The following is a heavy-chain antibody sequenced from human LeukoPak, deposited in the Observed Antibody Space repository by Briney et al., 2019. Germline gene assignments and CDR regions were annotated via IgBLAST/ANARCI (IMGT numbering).Heavy chain of an antibody. CDR2: IYYSGST. CDR1: GGSISSSSYY. D-gene: IGHD3-10*01. Sequence: SQTLSLTCTVSGGSISSSSYYWGWIRQPPGKGLEWIGSIYYSGSTYYNPSLKSRVTISVDTSKNQFSLKLSSVTAADTAVYYCASEPIDYYYGSGSQNWFDPWGQGTLVTVSS. CDR3: ASEPIDYYYGSGSQNWFDP. V-gene: IGHV4-39*07. J-gene: IGHJ5*02.